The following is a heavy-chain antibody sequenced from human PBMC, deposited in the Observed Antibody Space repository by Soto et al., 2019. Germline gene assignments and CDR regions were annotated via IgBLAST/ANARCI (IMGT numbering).Heavy chain of an antibody. CDR3: ARGGRHCSGGACYRPSTELYFGMDV. CDR2: ISGNKGNT. V-gene: IGHV1-18*04. CDR1: YYNFNSYG. Sequence: ASVKVSCKTSYYNFNSYGITGVLQSPVQWLDGMGCISGNKGNTNYAEKFQGRVTMTTDTSTSTAYMELRSLTSDDTAVYYCARGGRHCSGGACYRPSTELYFGMDVWGQGTTVTVSS. D-gene: IGHD2-21*02. J-gene: IGHJ6*02.